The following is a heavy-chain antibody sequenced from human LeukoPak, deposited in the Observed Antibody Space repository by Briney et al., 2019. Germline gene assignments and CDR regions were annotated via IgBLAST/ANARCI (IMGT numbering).Heavy chain of an antibody. J-gene: IGHJ4*02. CDR2: ISGGGGMT. CDR1: GFTFSSYA. V-gene: IGHV3-23*01. Sequence: GGSLRLSCAVSGFTFSSYAMNWVRQAPGKGLEWVSGISGGGGMTYYADSVMGRFTISRGYSKNTLYLQMNSLTAEDTAVYYCATRQSGYHFDYWGQGTLVTVSS. D-gene: IGHD3-3*01. CDR3: ATRQSGYHFDY.